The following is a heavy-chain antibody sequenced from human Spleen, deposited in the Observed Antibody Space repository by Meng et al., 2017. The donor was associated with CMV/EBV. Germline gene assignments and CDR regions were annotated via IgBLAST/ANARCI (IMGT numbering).Heavy chain of an antibody. Sequence: GESLKISCAASGFTFSHYAMHWVRQAPGKGLEWVSYISSSGSTIYYADSVKGRFTISRDNAKNSLYLQMNSLRAEDTAVYYCAREGYQLDAFDIWGQGTMVTVSS. J-gene: IGHJ3*02. CDR2: ISSSGSTI. V-gene: IGHV3-48*03. CDR3: AREGYQLDAFDI. CDR1: GFTFSHYA. D-gene: IGHD2-2*01.